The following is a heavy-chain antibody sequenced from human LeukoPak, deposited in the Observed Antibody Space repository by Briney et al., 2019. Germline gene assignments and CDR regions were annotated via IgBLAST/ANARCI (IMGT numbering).Heavy chain of an antibody. J-gene: IGHJ5*02. D-gene: IGHD3-10*01. V-gene: IGHV1-8*01. Sequence: VSVKVSCKASGYTFTSYDINWVRQATGQGLEWMGWMNPNSGNTGYAQKFQGRVTMTRNTSISTAYMELSSLRSEDTAVYYCASRAMVRGVSGENWFDPWGQGTLVTVSS. CDR1: GYTFTSYD. CDR2: MNPNSGNT. CDR3: ASRAMVRGVSGENWFDP.